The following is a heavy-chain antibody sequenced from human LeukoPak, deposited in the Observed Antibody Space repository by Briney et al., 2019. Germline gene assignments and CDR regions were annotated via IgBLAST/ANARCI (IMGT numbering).Heavy chain of an antibody. V-gene: IGHV4-34*01. CDR3: ARARYGRYYGSGSYLFDP. CDR2: INHSGST. J-gene: IGHJ5*02. D-gene: IGHD3-10*01. CDR1: GGSFSGYY. Sequence: SETLSLTCAVYGGSFSGYYWSWIRQPPGKGLEWIGEINHSGSTNYNPSHKSRVTISVDTSKNQLSLELSSAAAADTAVHYCARARYGRYYGSGSYLFDPWGRKTLVTVSS.